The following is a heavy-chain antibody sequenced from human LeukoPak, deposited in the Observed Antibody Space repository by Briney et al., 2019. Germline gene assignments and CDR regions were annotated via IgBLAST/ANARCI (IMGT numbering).Heavy chain of an antibody. V-gene: IGHV1-2*02. CDR1: GYTFIDYY. CDR2: INPNSGET. J-gene: IGHJ4*02. D-gene: IGHD3-3*01. Sequence: ASVTVSCKASGYTFIDYYMHWVRQAPGQGLEWMGWINPNSGETDYAQKFQGRVTMTRDTSISTVYMEMSRLRSDDTAVYYRARGSITISGSIIRALDNWGQGTLVTVSS. CDR3: ARGSITISGSIIRALDN.